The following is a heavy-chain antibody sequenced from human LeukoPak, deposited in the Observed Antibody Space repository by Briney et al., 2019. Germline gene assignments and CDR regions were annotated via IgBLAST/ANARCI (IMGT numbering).Heavy chain of an antibody. CDR2: ISYDGSNK. D-gene: IGHD3-22*01. CDR1: GFTFSSYA. CDR3: AREAYYYDIKGYYYYMDV. V-gene: IGHV3-30-3*01. Sequence: KIGGSLRLSCAASGFTFSSYAMHWVRQAPGKGLEWVAVISYDGSNKYYADSVKGRFTISRDNAKNSLYLQMNSLRAEDTAVYYCAREAYYYDIKGYYYYMDVWGKGTTVTVSS. J-gene: IGHJ6*03.